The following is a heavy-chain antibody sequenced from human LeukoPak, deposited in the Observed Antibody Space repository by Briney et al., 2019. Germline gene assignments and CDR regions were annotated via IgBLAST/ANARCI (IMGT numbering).Heavy chain of an antibody. CDR1: GGSISSSSYY. CDR3: ARDRLGDSSGYVAYYFDY. CDR2: TYYTGST. Sequence: SETLSLTCTVSGGSISSSSYYWGWIRQPPGKGLEWIGSTYYTGSTYYNPSLKSRVTISVDTSKNHFSLKLSSVTAADTAVYYCARDRLGDSSGYVAYYFDYWGQGTLVTVSS. D-gene: IGHD3-22*01. J-gene: IGHJ4*02. V-gene: IGHV4-39*07.